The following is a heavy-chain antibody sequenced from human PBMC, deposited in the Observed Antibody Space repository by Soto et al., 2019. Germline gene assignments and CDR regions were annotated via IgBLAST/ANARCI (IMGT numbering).Heavy chain of an antibody. CDR3: AQAKDPVIFAFNI. Sequence: QITLKESGPTLVKSTQTLTLTCTFSGFSLRTSGVGVGWNRQPPGKALEWLALIYWDDDKRYSPSLKSRFTITKDTSKNRVVLTMPNLAPVDTPTYYCAQAKDPVIFAFNIWGKGEMFPVSS. J-gene: IGHJ3*02. V-gene: IGHV2-5*02. CDR1: GFSLRTSGVG. D-gene: IGHD3-10*01. CDR2: IYWDDDK.